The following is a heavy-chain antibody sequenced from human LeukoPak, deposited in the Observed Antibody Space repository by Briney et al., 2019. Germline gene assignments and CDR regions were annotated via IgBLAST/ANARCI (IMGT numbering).Heavy chain of an antibody. V-gene: IGHV3-20*04. Sequence: PGGSLRLSCAASGFTFSSYWMYWVRQAPGKGLGWVSGINWNGGSTGYADSVKGRFTISRDNAKNSLYLQMNSLRAEDTALYYCARALGGDYDYWGQGTLVTVSS. CDR2: INWNGGST. CDR1: GFTFSSYW. D-gene: IGHD2-21*01. J-gene: IGHJ4*02. CDR3: ARALGGDYDY.